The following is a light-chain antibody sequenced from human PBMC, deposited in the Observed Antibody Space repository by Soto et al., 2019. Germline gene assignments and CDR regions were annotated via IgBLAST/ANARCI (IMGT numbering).Light chain of an antibody. CDR3: VQFSQFPRT. CDR1: QSLVYSDGNTF. J-gene: IGKJ1*01. Sequence: DIVLTQTPLSSPVTLGQPASISCRSSQSLVYSDGNTFLSWLQQRPGQPPRLLIFQLSNRFSGVPDTSSGSGAGTDLTLKISRVEAEDAGDYYYVQFSQFPRTFSKGTKADIK. CDR2: QLS. V-gene: IGKV2-24*01.